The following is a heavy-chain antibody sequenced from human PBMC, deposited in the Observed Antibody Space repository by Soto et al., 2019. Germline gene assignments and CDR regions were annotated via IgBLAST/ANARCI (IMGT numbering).Heavy chain of an antibody. CDR2: INHSGRT. V-gene: IGHV4-34*04. Sequence: QVQLKQWGAGLLKPSGTLSLTCGVSGGSLSDYYWSWIRQPPGKGLEWVGEINHSGRTNLTPSPKSRATISVERSKNQFSLTLTSVTAAETALCFCARPPIMYCSGISCSPDDNDYRDVCGTGTAVTVSS. J-gene: IGHJ6*03. CDR3: ARPPIMYCSGISCSPDDNDYRDV. D-gene: IGHD2-2*01. CDR1: GGSLSDYY.